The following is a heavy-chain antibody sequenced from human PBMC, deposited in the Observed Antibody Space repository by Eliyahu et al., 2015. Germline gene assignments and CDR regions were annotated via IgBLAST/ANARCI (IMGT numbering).Heavy chain of an antibody. CDR1: GXSXSSGGYS. V-gene: IGHV4-30-2*01. CDR3: ARYSSSSSDAFDI. J-gene: IGHJ3*02. D-gene: IGHD6-6*01. Sequence: QLQLQESGSGLVKPSQTLSLTXAXSGXSXSSGGYSWSWIRQPPGKGLEWIGYIYHSGSTYYNPSLKSRVTISVDRSKNQFSLKLSSVTAADTAVYYCARYSSSSSDAFDIWGQGTMVTVSS. CDR2: IYHSGST.